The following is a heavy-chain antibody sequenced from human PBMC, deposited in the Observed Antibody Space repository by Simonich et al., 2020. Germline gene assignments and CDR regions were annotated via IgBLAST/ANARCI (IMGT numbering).Heavy chain of an antibody. Sequence: EVQLVESGGGLVQPGGSLRLSCAASGFTFSSYDMRWVRKATGKGLEWVSAIGTAGDKYYPGSVKGRFTISRENAKNSLYLQMNSLRAGDTAVYYCARGGYSGSYNWFDPWGQGTLVTVSS. D-gene: IGHD1-26*01. CDR1: GFTFSSYD. V-gene: IGHV3-13*01. CDR3: ARGGYSGSYNWFDP. J-gene: IGHJ5*02. CDR2: IGTAGDK.